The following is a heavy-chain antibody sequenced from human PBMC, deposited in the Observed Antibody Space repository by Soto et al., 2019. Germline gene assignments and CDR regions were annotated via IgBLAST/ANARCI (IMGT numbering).Heavy chain of an antibody. CDR2: INHSGST. D-gene: IGHD3-3*01. CDR1: GGSFSGYY. J-gene: IGHJ3*02. Sequence: PSETLSLTCAVYGGSFSGYYWSWIRQPPGKGLEWIGEINHSGSTNYNPSLKSRVTISVDTSKNQFSLKLSSVTAADTAVYYFARANYDFWSGYSSDAFDIWGQGTMVTVSS. V-gene: IGHV4-34*01. CDR3: ARANYDFWSGYSSDAFDI.